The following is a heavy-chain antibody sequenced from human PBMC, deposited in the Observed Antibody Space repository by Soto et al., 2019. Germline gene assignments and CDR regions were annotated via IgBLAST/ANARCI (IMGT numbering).Heavy chain of an antibody. CDR3: ARFSFIVLVPASSYYYHTGGRDV. CDR1: GYTFTSYG. Sequence: ASVKVSCKASGYTFTSYGISWVRQAPGQGLEWMGWISAYNGNTNYAQKLQGRVTMTTDTSTSTAYMELRSLRSDDTAVYYCARFSFIVLVPASSYYYHTGGRDVWGQGPTDT. CDR2: ISAYNGNT. J-gene: IGHJ6*01. D-gene: IGHD3-22*01. V-gene: IGHV1-18*01.